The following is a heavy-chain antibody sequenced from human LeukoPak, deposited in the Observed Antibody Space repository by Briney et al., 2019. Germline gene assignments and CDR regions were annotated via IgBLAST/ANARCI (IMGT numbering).Heavy chain of an antibody. CDR2: ISAYNGNT. CDR1: GYTFTSYG. V-gene: IGHV1-18*01. D-gene: IGHD2-15*01. Sequence: ASVKVSCKASGYTFTSYGISWVRQAPGQGLEWMGWISAYNGNTNYAQKLQGRVTMTTGTSTSTAYMELRSLRSDDTAVYYCARLTQGYCSGGSCHYYYYMDVWGKGTTVTVSS. J-gene: IGHJ6*03. CDR3: ARLTQGYCSGGSCHYYYYMDV.